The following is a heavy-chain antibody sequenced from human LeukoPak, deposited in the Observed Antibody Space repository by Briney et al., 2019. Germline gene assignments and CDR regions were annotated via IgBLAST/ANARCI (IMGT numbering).Heavy chain of an antibody. D-gene: IGHD6-13*01. CDR1: GYTFIEYY. J-gene: IGHJ4*02. CDR3: ARGQLGPTSAPFDS. V-gene: IGHV1-46*01. Sequence: ASVKVSCKTSGYTFIEYYLHWVRQTPGQAFEYMGIVNPAGGGTSYHHNFQGRVTMTREAPTTTIYMELRNLTSDDTAVYYCARGQLGPTSAPFDSWGQGTLVTVSS. CDR2: VNPAGGGT.